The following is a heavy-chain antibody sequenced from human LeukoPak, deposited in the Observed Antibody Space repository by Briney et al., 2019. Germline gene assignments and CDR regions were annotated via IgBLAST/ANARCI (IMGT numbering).Heavy chain of an antibody. CDR1: GYSISSGYY. V-gene: IGHV4-38-2*02. Sequence: TSETLSLTCTVSGYSISSGYYWGWIRQPPGKGLEGIGSIYHSGSTYYNPSLKSRVTISVDTSKNQFSLKLSSVTAADTAVYYCARGNWNDVVGYYFDYWGQGTLVTVSS. CDR2: IYHSGST. D-gene: IGHD1-1*01. J-gene: IGHJ4*02. CDR3: ARGNWNDVVGYYFDY.